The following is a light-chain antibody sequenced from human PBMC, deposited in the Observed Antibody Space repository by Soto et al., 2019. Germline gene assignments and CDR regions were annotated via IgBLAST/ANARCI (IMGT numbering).Light chain of an antibody. CDR3: ASWDYTLTAMV. Sequence: QSVLTQPPSVSAAPGQKVTISCSGTYSNIGNNFVSWYQQFPGTAPKLVLYATNKRPSGIPDRFSGSKGGTSATLGITGLQTGDEAEYYCASWDYTLTAMVFGGGTKVTVL. J-gene: IGLJ2*01. V-gene: IGLV1-51*01. CDR1: YSNIGNNF. CDR2: ATN.